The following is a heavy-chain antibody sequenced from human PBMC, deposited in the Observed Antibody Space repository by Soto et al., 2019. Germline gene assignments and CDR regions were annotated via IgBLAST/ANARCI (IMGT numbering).Heavy chain of an antibody. CDR2: ISSSGSTI. Sequence: EVQLVESGGGLVQPGGSLRLSCAASGFTFSSYEMNWVRQAPGKGLERASYISSSGSTIYYADSVKGRFTISRDNAKNSLYLQMNSLRAEDTAVYYCARGEVRGYDFWSGYSKKDNWFDPWGQGTLVTVSS. CDR3: ARGEVRGYDFWSGYSKKDNWFDP. V-gene: IGHV3-48*03. J-gene: IGHJ5*02. CDR1: GFTFSSYE. D-gene: IGHD3-3*01.